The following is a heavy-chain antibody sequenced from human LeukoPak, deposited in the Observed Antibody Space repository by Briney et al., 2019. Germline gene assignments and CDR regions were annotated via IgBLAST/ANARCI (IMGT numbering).Heavy chain of an antibody. CDR3: ATRWAVPAAIEEESSLGDI. J-gene: IGHJ3*02. CDR1: GGTFSSYA. D-gene: IGHD2-2*02. V-gene: IGHV1-69*13. Sequence: ASVKVSCKASGGTFSSYAISWVRQAPGQGLEWMGGIIPIFGTANYAQKFQGRVTITADESTSTAYMELSSLRSEDKAVYYCATRWAVPAAIEEESSLGDIWGQGTMVTVSS. CDR2: IIPIFGTA.